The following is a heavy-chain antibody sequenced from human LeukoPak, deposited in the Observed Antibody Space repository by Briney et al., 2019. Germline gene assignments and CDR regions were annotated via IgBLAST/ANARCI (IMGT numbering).Heavy chain of an antibody. J-gene: IGHJ4*02. Sequence: GASVNVSCKASGYSFTSYDINWVRQATGQGLEWMEWMNPNSGNTGYAQKFQGRVTMTRNTSISTAYMELSSLRSEDTAVYYCARGHYDVLAASYKWTPDYWGQGTLVTVSS. CDR1: GYSFTSYD. CDR2: MNPNSGNT. CDR3: ARGHYDVLAASYKWTPDY. D-gene: IGHD3-9*01. V-gene: IGHV1-8*01.